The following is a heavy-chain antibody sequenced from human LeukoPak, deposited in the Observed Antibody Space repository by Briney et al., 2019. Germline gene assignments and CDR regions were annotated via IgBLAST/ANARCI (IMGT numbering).Heavy chain of an antibody. V-gene: IGHV4-59*01. J-gene: IGHJ4*02. CDR3: ARVDCSGGICYSFVY. CDR2: IYYSGST. D-gene: IGHD2-15*01. CDR1: GGSFSSYY. Sequence: SETLSLTCTVSGGSFSSYYWNWIRQPPGKGLEWMGYIYYSGSTNLKPSLKSRVNISVDTSKKKLTLKKRSVNTADTAVYYCARVDCSGGICYSFVYWGRGTLVTVSS.